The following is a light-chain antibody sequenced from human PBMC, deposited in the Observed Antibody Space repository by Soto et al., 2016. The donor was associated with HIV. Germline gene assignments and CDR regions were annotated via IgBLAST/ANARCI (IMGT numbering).Light chain of an antibody. CDR3: HVWHSGSDFCV. CDR2: DDS. Sequence: SYVLTQPPSVSVAPGKTAKITCRGDNIGNKGVHWYQQKSGQAPVLVVFDDSDRRSGIPERFSGSNSGNTATLTINRVEAGDEADYYCHVWHSGSDFCVFGGGTKLTVL. J-gene: IGLJ3*02. V-gene: IGLV3-21*03. CDR1: NIGNKG.